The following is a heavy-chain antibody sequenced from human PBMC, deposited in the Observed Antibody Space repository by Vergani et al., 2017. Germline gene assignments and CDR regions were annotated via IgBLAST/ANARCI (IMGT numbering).Heavy chain of an antibody. CDR1: GFTFSSYS. CDR2: ISSSSSYI. V-gene: IGHV3-21*01. CDR3: ARDLGATYAFDI. Sequence: EVQLVESGGGLVKPGGPLRLSCAASGFTFSSYSMNWVRQAPGKGLEWVSSISSSSSYIYYADSVKGRFTISRDNAKNSLYLQMNSLRAEDTAVYYCARDLGATYAFDIWGQGTMVTVSS. D-gene: IGHD1-26*01. J-gene: IGHJ3*02.